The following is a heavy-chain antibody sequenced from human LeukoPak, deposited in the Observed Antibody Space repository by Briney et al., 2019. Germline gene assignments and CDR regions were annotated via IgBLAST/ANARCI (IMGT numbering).Heavy chain of an antibody. CDR2: IWYDGSNK. CDR3: ASNVASTAAAGERDYFDY. D-gene: IGHD6-13*01. V-gene: IGHV3-33*01. CDR1: GFTLSSYG. Sequence: GGSLRLSCAASGFTLSSYGMHWVRQAPGKGLEWVAVIWYDGSNKYYADSVKGRFTISRDNSKNTLYLQMNSLRAEDTAVYYCASNVASTAAAGERDYFDYWGQGTLVTVSS. J-gene: IGHJ4*02.